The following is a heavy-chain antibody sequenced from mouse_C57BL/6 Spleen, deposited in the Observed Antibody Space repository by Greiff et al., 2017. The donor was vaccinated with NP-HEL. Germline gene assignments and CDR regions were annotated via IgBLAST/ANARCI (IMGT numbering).Heavy chain of an antibody. D-gene: IGHD2-4*01. CDR3: AREPLYDYGGAY. Sequence: VQLQQSGPGLVKPSQSLSLTCSVTGYSITSGYYWNWIRQFPGNKLEWMGYISYDGSNNYNPSLKNRISITRDTSKNQFFLKLNSVTTEDTATYYCAREPLYDYGGAYWGQGTLVTVSA. CDR2: ISYDGSN. V-gene: IGHV3-6*01. CDR1: GYSITSGYY. J-gene: IGHJ3*01.